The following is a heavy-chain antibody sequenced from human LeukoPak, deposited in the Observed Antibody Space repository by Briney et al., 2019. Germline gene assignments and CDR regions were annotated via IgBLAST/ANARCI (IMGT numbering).Heavy chain of an antibody. V-gene: IGHV4-31*03. CDR2: IYYSGDT. Sequence: PSETLSLTCSVSGASISTSGHYWSWIRQHPGKGLDWIGYIYYSGDTHYNASLRSRVSISVDTSQSQFSLKLSSVTAADTAVYYCARGQGLRFLEWLSWFDPWGQGTLVTVSS. D-gene: IGHD3-3*01. CDR1: GASISTSGHY. CDR3: ARGQGLRFLEWLSWFDP. J-gene: IGHJ5*02.